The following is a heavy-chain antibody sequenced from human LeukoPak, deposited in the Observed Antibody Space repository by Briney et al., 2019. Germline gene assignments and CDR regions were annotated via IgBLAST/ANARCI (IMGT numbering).Heavy chain of an antibody. V-gene: IGHV3-7*01. J-gene: IGHJ6*03. Sequence: GGSLRLSCAASGFTFSSYWMRWVRQAPGKGLEWVANIKQDGSEKYYVDSVKGRFTISRDNAKNSLYLQMNSLRAEDTAVYYCARDYYDFWSGYKSYYMDVWGKGTTVTVSS. CDR2: IKQDGSEK. D-gene: IGHD3-3*01. CDR3: ARDYYDFWSGYKSYYMDV. CDR1: GFTFSSYW.